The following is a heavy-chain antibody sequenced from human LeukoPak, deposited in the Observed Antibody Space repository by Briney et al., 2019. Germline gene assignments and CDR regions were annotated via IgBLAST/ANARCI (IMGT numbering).Heavy chain of an antibody. CDR1: GGSISSYY. CDR2: IYYSGST. J-gene: IGHJ4*02. D-gene: IGHD3-16*01. Sequence: SETLSLTCTVSGGSISSYYWSWIRQPPGKGLEWIGYIYYSGSTNYNPSLKSRVTISVDTSKNQFSLKLGSVTAADTAVYYRARQALSLGLFDYWGQGTLVTVSS. CDR3: ARQALSLGLFDY. V-gene: IGHV4-59*01.